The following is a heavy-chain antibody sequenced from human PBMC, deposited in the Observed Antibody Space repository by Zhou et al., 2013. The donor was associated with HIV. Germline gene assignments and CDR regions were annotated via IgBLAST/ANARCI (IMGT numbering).Heavy chain of an antibody. D-gene: IGHD2-21*02. CDR1: GGSISSSSYY. CDR3: ARLYGGNSDAFDI. V-gene: IGHV4-39*01. Sequence: QVQLQESGPGLVKPSETLSLTCIVSGGSISSSSYYWGWIRQPPGKGLEWIGSIYYSGSTDYNPSLKSRVTISVDTSKNQFSLKLSSVTAADTAVYYCARLYGGNSDAFDIWGQGTMVTVSS. CDR2: IYYSGST. J-gene: IGHJ3*02.